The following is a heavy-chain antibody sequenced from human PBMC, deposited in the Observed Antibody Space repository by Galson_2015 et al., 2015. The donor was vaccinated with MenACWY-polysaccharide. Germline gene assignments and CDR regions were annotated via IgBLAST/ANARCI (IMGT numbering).Heavy chain of an antibody. CDR1: DYSIRSGYF. J-gene: IGHJ4*02. V-gene: IGHV4-38-2*01. CDR3: ARVEKYSGSYYILH. CDR2: IYHSGST. D-gene: IGHD1-26*01. Sequence: SLTCAVSDYSIRSGYFWGWIRPPPGKGLEWIASIYHSGSTYYNPSLKSRVTISVDTSKNQFSLKLSSVTAADTAVYYCARVEKYSGSYYILHWGQGTLVTVSS.